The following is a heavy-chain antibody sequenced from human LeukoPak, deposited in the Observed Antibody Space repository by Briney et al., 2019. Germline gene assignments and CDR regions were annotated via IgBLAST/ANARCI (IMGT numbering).Heavy chain of an antibody. D-gene: IGHD3-22*01. J-gene: IGHJ3*02. CDR1: GGSIINYY. CDR2: IFYSGST. Sequence: SETLSLTCTVSGGSIINYYWSWIRQPPGKGLEWIGYIFYSGSTNYNPSLKSRVTMSVDTSKNQFSLKLSSVTAADTAMYYCARGNYYDSRTYYRAFDIWGPGTMVTVSS. CDR3: ARGNYYDSRTYYRAFDI. V-gene: IGHV4-59*01.